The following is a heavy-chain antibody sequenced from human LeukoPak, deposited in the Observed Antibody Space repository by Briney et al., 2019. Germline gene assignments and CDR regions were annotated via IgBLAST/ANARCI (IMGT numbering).Heavy chain of an antibody. V-gene: IGHV6-1*01. CDR2: TYYRSKCYN. CDR3: ARGVAATGIDY. J-gene: IGHJ4*02. CDR1: GDSVSSNSAA. D-gene: IGHD6-13*01. Sequence: SQTLSLTCTISGDSVSSNSAAWHWHRQSQSRGLKWLGDTYYRSKCYNDYAVSVKSRISINPDTSKNQFSLHLNSVTPEDTAVYYCARGVAATGIDYWGQGTLVTVSS.